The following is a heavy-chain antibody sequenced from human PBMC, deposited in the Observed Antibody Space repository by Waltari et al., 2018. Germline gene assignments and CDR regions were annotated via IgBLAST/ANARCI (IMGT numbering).Heavy chain of an antibody. D-gene: IGHD6-6*01. CDR1: GFSFSSYA. J-gene: IGHJ4*02. CDR3: GKDRGQVVRYFDY. CDR2: ISGIGAST. V-gene: IGHV3-23*04. Sequence: EVQLVESGGTLVQPGGSLRLSCAASGFSFSSYAMTWVRQAPGKGLEWLSLISGIGASTYYADSVKGRFTISRDNSKNTLYLQMNSLRGDDTAVYYCGKDRGQVVRYFDYWGQGALVTVSS.